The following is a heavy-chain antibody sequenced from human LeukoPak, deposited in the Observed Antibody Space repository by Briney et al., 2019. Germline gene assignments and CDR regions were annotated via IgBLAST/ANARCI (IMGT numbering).Heavy chain of an antibody. CDR1: GFTFSSYW. D-gene: IGHD3-10*01. Sequence: TGGSLRLSCAASGFTFSSYWMSWVRQAPGKGLEWVANIKQDGSEKYYVDSVKGRFTISRDNARNSLYLQMNSLRAEDTAVYYCARDEAVLLWFGDLNYWGQGTLVTVSS. CDR3: ARDEAVLLWFGDLNY. CDR2: IKQDGSEK. V-gene: IGHV3-7*01. J-gene: IGHJ4*02.